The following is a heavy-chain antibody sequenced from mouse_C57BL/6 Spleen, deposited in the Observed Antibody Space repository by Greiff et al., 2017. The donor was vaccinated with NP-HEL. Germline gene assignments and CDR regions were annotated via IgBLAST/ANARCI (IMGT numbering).Heavy chain of an antibody. CDR3: ARLPSY. CDR2: IDPSDSYT. D-gene: IGHD5-5*01. Sequence: VQLQQSGAELVMPGASVKLSCKASGYTFTSYWMHWVKQRPGQGLEWIGEIDPSDSYTNYNQKFKGKSTLTVDKSSSTACMQLSSLTSEDSAVYYCARLPSYWGQGTLVTVSA. CDR1: GYTFTSYW. V-gene: IGHV1-69*01. J-gene: IGHJ3*01.